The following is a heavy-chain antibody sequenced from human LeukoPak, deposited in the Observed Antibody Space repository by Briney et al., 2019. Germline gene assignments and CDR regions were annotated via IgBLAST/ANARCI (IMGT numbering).Heavy chain of an antibody. D-gene: IGHD6-13*01. CDR1: GGSFSGYY. J-gene: IGHJ6*03. V-gene: IGHV4-34*01. CDR3: ARGGAAAGHYYYYYYYMDV. Sequence: SETLSLTCAVYGGSFSGYYWSWIRQPPGKGLEWIGEINHSGSTNYNPSLKSRVTMSVDASKNQFSLKLSSVTAADTAVYYCARGGAAAGHYYYYYYYMDVWGKGTTVTISS. CDR2: INHSGST.